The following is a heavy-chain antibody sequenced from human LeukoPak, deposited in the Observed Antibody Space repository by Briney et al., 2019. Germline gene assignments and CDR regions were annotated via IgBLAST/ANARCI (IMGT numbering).Heavy chain of an antibody. CDR1: GRSISSEY. V-gene: IGHV4-59*08. CDR3: ASHGPDYGGNFDF. CDR2: IHYSGSN. Sequence: PSETLSLICTLSGRSISSEYWSWLRQPPGEGLEWNGYIHYSGSNKCSPTLKRRVTKSIATPKNQFPRRLSSVTAADTAVYYCASHGPDYGGNFDFWGQGTLVSVSS. J-gene: IGHJ4*02. D-gene: IGHD4-23*01.